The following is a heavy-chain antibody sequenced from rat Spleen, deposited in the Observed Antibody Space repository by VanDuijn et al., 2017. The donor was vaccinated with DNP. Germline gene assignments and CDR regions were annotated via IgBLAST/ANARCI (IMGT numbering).Heavy chain of an antibody. J-gene: IGHJ3*01. CDR2: ISTSGTRT. CDR1: GFTFSDYY. Sequence: EVQLVESDGGLVQPGRSLKLSCAASGFTFSDYYMAWVRQAPTKGLEWVATISTSGTRTYYPDSVKGRFTISRDNAESSLYLQMNGLKSEDTATYYCARSDSYGFPYWGQGTLVTVSS. CDR3: ARSDSYGFPY. D-gene: IGHD1-2*01. V-gene: IGHV5-25*01.